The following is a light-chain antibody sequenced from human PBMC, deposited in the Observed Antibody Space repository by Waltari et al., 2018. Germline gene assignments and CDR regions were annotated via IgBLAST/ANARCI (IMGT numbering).Light chain of an antibody. CDR3: QQYNSYPWT. CDR2: EAS. Sequence: DIQMTQAPSTLSPSVGDRVTITRRASQSIATWLAWYQQKPGKAPNHQIYEASSLGSGVPSRFSGSGSGTEFTLTISSLQPEDFATYYCQQYNSYPWTFGQGTKVEIK. CDR1: QSIATW. V-gene: IGKV1-5*03. J-gene: IGKJ1*01.